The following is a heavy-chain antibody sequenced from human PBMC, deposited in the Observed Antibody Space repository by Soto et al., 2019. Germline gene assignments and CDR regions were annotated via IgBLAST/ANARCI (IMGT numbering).Heavy chain of an antibody. Sequence: QVQLVESGGGVVQPGRSLRLSCAASGFTFSSYAMHWVRQAPGKGLEWVAVISYDGSNKYYADSVKGRFTISRDNSKTXXLQMNSLRAEDTAVYYCVRDKSPYSSGWHNRHFDYWGKGTLVTVSS. CDR2: ISYDGSNK. V-gene: IGHV3-30-3*01. CDR3: VRDKSPYSSGWHNRHFDY. D-gene: IGHD6-19*01. CDR1: GFTFSSYA. J-gene: IGHJ4*02.